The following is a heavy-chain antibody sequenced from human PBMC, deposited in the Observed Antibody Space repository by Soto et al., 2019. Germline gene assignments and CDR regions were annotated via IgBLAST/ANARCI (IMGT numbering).Heavy chain of an antibody. D-gene: IGHD2-2*01. V-gene: IGHV1-3*01. CDR3: ARRIELVPAAMYAFDI. CDR1: GYSFTSYV. CDR2: ISAGNGDT. Sequence: QVQLVQSGAEVKKPGASVKVSCKASGYSFTSYVMHWVRQAPGQSLEWMGWISAGNGDTKYSQKFQGRLTVTRDTSATTAYMELSSLRSEDTAVYYCARRIELVPAAMYAFDIWGQGTLVTVSS. J-gene: IGHJ3*02.